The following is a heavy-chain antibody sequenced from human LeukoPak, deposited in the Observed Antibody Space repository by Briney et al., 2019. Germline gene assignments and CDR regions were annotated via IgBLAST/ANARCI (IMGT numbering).Heavy chain of an antibody. CDR3: ARGANYYDTTGCYH. V-gene: IGHV3-53*01. Sequence: TGGSLRLSCAASGFTVSNKYMTWVRQAPGKGLEWVSLIYSDGRTYYADSVKGRCTISRDNSKNTLYLQMNSLRVEDTAVYYCARGANYYDTTGCYHWGQGTLVTVSS. CDR2: IYSDGRT. D-gene: IGHD3-22*01. J-gene: IGHJ5*02. CDR1: GFTVSNKY.